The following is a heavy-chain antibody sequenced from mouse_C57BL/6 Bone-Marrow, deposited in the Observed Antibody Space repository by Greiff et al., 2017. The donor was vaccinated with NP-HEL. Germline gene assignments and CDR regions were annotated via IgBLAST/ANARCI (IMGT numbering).Heavy chain of an antibody. CDR1: GYTFTSYW. Sequence: QVQLQQPGAELVRPGTSVKLSCTASGYTFTSYWMHWVQQRPGQGLEWIGVIDPSDSYTNYNQKFKGKATLTVDTSSSTAYMQLSSLTSEDSAVYDWARCYYVSTYYFDYWGQGTTLTGSS. V-gene: IGHV1-59*01. D-gene: IGHD1-1*01. J-gene: IGHJ2*01. CDR3: ARCYYVSTYYFDY. CDR2: IDPSDSYT.